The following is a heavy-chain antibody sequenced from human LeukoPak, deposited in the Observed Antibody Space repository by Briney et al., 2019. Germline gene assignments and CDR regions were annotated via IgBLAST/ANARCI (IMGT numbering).Heavy chain of an antibody. D-gene: IGHD1-26*01. CDR2: ISSSSSYI. Sequence: GGSLRLSCAASGFTFSSYSMNWVRQAPGKGLEWVSSISSSSSYIYYADSVKGRFSISRDNAKNSLYLQMNSLRAEDTVVYYCARDDPGEPTNYWGAGTLVTVSS. CDR1: GFTFSSYS. V-gene: IGHV3-21*01. CDR3: ARDDPGEPTNY. J-gene: IGHJ4*02.